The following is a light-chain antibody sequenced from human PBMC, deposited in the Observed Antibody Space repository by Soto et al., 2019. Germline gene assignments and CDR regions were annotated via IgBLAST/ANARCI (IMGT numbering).Light chain of an antibody. J-gene: IGKJ4*01. Sequence: DIQMTQSPSSVSASVGDRVTITCRASQSISTWLAWYQQKPGTAPNLLIFTASYLQSGVPSRFSGSGSGTDFTLTINGLQPEDFATYYCQQYNNWSGLTFGGGTKVDIK. CDR2: TAS. CDR3: QQYNNWSGLT. V-gene: IGKV1-12*01. CDR1: QSISTW.